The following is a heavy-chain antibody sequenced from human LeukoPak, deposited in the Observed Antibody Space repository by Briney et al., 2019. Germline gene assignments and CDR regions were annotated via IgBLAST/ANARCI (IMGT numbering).Heavy chain of an antibody. Sequence: PGGSLRLSCAASGFTFSSYAMSWVRQAPGKGLEWVSAISGSGGSTYYADSVKGRFTISRDNSKNTLYLRMNSLRAEDTGVYHCAKDKKRYGSGSYLYYWGQGTLVTVSS. CDR3: AKDKKRYGSGSYLYY. D-gene: IGHD3-10*01. CDR1: GFTFSSYA. V-gene: IGHV3-23*01. CDR2: ISGSGGST. J-gene: IGHJ4*02.